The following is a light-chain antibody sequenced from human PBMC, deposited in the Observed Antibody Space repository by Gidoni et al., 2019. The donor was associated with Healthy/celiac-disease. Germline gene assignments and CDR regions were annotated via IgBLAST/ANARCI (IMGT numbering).Light chain of an antibody. V-gene: IGKV1-39*01. CDR3: QQSSSTGGLT. J-gene: IGKJ3*01. CDR2: AAS. Sequence: DIQMTQSPSSLSASVGDRVTITCRASQSISSYLNWYQQKPGKAPKLLIYAASSLQSGVPSRFSGSGSGTDFTLTISSLQPEDFATYYCQQSSSTGGLTFGPGTKVDIK. CDR1: QSISSY.